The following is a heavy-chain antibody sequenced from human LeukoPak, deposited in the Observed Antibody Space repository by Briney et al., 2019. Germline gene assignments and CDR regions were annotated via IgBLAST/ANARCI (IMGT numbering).Heavy chain of an antibody. CDR1: GFTVSSNY. CDR2: ISGSGGST. V-gene: IGHV3-23*01. CDR3: AKGCSWYLEGFDY. Sequence: GGSLRLSCAASGFTVSSNYMSWVRQAPGKGLEWVSAISGSGGSTYYADSVKGRFTISRDNSKNTLYLQMNSLRAEDTAVYYCAKGCSWYLEGFDYWGQGTLVTVSS. D-gene: IGHD6-13*01. J-gene: IGHJ4*02.